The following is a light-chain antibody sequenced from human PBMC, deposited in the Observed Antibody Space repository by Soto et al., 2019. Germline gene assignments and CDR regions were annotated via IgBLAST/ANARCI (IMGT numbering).Light chain of an antibody. V-gene: IGKV1-5*03. Sequence: DIQMTQSPSTLSASVGDTVTITCRASQSISICLAWYQQKPGKAPNLLIYRASNFESGVPSRFSGSGSGTEFTLTISSLQPDDFATYYCQQCYSYPWTFGQGTKVEIK. CDR2: RAS. CDR3: QQCYSYPWT. J-gene: IGKJ1*01. CDR1: QSISIC.